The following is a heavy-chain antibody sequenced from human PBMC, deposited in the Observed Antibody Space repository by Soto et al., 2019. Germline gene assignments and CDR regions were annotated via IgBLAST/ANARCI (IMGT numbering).Heavy chain of an antibody. J-gene: IGHJ4*02. CDR1: GFRFKSFV. CDR2: TSYDGNNK. CDR3: ARWGTTGGFDL. V-gene: IGHV3-30*19. Sequence: QVQLVESGGGVVQPGASLRLSCAASGFRFKSFVMHWVRQAPGKGLEWLAFTSYDGNNKDYGDSVKGRFTVSRDNSQNTLHLQMDFLRPEETALYYCARWGTTGGFDLWGQGTLVSVSS. D-gene: IGHD3-16*01.